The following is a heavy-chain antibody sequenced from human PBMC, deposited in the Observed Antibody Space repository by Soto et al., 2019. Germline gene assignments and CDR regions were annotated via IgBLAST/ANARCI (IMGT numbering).Heavy chain of an antibody. Sequence: QAQLQHWGAGLLKPSETLSLTCAVYSGSFSAYHWSWIRQAPGKGLEWIGEIDYRGNTNYNPSLRSRVSLSVDTSKNQFSLKLNYLTAADTAVYFCTRSMNDHNHHHWGFDSWGQGTRVTVSS. V-gene: IGHV4-34*01. J-gene: IGHJ4*02. CDR1: SGSFSAYH. CDR3: TRSMNDHNHHHWGFDS. CDR2: IDYRGNT. D-gene: IGHD7-27*01.